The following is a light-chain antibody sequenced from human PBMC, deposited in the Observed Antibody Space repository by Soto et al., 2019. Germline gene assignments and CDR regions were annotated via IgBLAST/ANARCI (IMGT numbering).Light chain of an antibody. CDR2: GAS. J-gene: IGKJ1*01. CDR1: QTLSRSF. Sequence: EIVLTQSPGTLSLSPGERATLSCRASQTLSRSFLAWYQQKPGQAPRLLIYGASSRATGIPERFSGSGSGTDFTLTISRLEPEDFAVYYCLQYGSPPRTFGQGTKVEIK. V-gene: IGKV3-20*01. CDR3: LQYGSPPRT.